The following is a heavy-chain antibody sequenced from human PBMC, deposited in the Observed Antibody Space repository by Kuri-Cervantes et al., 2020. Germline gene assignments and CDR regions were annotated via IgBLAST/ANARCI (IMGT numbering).Heavy chain of an antibody. CDR2: VYGSGST. V-gene: IGHV4-59*01. Sequence: SETLSLTCSVSGGSISRYYWSWIRQPPGKGLEWIGYVYGSGSTKYSPSLKSRVTISVDTSKNQISLNLSSVTAADTAVYYCAQHGYDSSAEQAFDIWGQGTMVTVS. D-gene: IGHD3-22*01. CDR3: AQHGYDSSAEQAFDI. CDR1: GGSISRYY. J-gene: IGHJ3*02.